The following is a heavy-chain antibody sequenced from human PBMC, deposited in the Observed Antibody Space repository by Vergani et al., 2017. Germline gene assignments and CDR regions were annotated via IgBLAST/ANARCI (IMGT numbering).Heavy chain of an antibody. J-gene: IGHJ6*02. Sequence: QVQLVQSGAEVKKPGASVKVSCKASGYTFTGYYMHWVRQAPGQGLEWMGWINPNSGDTNYAQKFQGRVTMTRDTSIRTAYMELSRLRSDDTAVYYCARPIVVVPAASRYYYYGMDVWGQGTTVTVSS. CDR3: ARPIVVVPAASRYYYYGMDV. V-gene: IGHV1-2*02. CDR1: GYTFTGYY. D-gene: IGHD2-2*01. CDR2: INPNSGDT.